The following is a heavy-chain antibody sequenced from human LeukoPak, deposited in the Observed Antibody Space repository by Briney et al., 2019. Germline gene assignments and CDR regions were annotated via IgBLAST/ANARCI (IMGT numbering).Heavy chain of an antibody. D-gene: IGHD1-26*01. CDR1: GFTFSSYS. V-gene: IGHV3-21*01. Sequence: PGGSLRLSCAASGFTFSSYSMNWVRQAPGKGLEWVSSIGSSSSYIYYADSVKGRFTISRDNAKNSLYLQMNSLRAEDTAVYYCARDGTEWELHYFDYWGQGTLVTVSS. CDR3: ARDGTEWELHYFDY. CDR2: IGSSSSYI. J-gene: IGHJ4*02.